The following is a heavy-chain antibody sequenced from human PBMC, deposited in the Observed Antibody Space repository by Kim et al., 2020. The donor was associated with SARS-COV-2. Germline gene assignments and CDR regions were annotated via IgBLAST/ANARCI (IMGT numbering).Heavy chain of an antibody. CDR1: GYTFTSYD. J-gene: IGHJ5*02. CDR2: MNPNSGNT. D-gene: IGHD3-10*01. V-gene: IGHV1-8*01. Sequence: ASVKVSCKASGYTFTSYDINWVRQATGQGLEWMGWMNPNSGNTGYAQKFQGRVTMTRNTSISTAYMELSSLRSEDTAVYYCARSPGVRGVIRGRNWFDPWGQGTLVTVSS. CDR3: ARSPGVRGVIRGRNWFDP.